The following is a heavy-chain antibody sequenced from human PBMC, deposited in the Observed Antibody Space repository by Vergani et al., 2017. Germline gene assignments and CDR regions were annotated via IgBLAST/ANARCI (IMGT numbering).Heavy chain of an antibody. Sequence: EVQLLESGGGLVQPGGSLRLSCAASGFTFSSYALSWVRQAPGKGLEWVSAISGSGGSTYYADSVKGRFTISRENSKNTLYLQMNSLRAEDSSVYYCAKEVGWGNWFDPWGQGTLVTVSS. CDR3: AKEVGWGNWFDP. J-gene: IGHJ5*02. CDR1: GFTFSSYA. D-gene: IGHD3-16*01. CDR2: ISGSGGST. V-gene: IGHV3-23*01.